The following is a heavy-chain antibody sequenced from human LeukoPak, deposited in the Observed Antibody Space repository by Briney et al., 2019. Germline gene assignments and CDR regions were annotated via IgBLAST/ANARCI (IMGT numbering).Heavy chain of an antibody. CDR1: GFPFSSYA. J-gene: IGHJ4*02. V-gene: IGHV3-21*01. D-gene: IGHD6-19*01. Sequence: SGGSLRLSCAASGFPFSSYAMNWVRQAPGKGLEWVSSISSTGSNIYYADSVKGRFTISRDNAKNSLSLQMNSLRAEDTAVYYCATEFLGAVAETGDYWGQGALVTVSS. CDR2: ISSTGSNI. CDR3: ATEFLGAVAETGDY.